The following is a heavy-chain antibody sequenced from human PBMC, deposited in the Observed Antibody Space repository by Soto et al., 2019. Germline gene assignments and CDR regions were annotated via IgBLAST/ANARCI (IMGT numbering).Heavy chain of an antibody. V-gene: IGHV4-31*03. CDR3: ARDSSWRGYCDL. D-gene: IGHD3-3*01. CDR1: GDSIRSGTYS. J-gene: IGHJ4*02. CDR2: IYNSGTT. Sequence: QVQLQESGPGLVRPSQTLSLTGTVSGDSIRSGTYSWTWIRQQPGKGLEWIGVIYNSGTTYYNPSIKSRVNISSDTSKNQFSLKMSSVTAADTAIYYCARDSSWRGYCDLWGQGTLVTVSS.